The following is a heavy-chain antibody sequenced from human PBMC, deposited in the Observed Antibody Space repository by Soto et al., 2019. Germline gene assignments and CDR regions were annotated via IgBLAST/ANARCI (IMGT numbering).Heavy chain of an antibody. CDR2: IWYDGSNK. V-gene: IGHV3-33*01. CDR1: GFTFSSYG. Sequence: QVQLVESGGGVVQPGRSLRLSCAASGFTFSSYGMHWVRQAPGKGLEWVAVIWYDGSNKYYADSVKGRFTISRDNSTNTLYLQMSGLRAEDTAVYYCASAYYYDSSGLFDYWGQGTLVTVSS. D-gene: IGHD3-22*01. J-gene: IGHJ4*02. CDR3: ASAYYYDSSGLFDY.